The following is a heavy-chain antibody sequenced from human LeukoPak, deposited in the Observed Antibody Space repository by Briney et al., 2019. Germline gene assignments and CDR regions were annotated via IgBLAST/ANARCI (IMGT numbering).Heavy chain of an antibody. CDR3: ARVSSGSYYIDY. D-gene: IGHD1-26*01. V-gene: IGHV3-30*03. J-gene: IGHJ4*02. CDR2: ISYDGNNK. CDR1: GFTFSNFG. Sequence: PGRSLRLSCAASGFTFSNFGMHWVRQAPGKGLEWVAVISYDGNNKYYTDSVKGRFTISRDNAKNTLYPQMNSLRAEDTAVYYCARVSSGSYYIDYWGQGTLVTVSS.